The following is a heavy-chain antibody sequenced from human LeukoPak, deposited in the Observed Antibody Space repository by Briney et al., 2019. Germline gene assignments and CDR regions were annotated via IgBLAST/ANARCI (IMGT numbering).Heavy chain of an antibody. Sequence: GGSLRLSCAASGVTFSSYWVHWGRHAPGEGLEWVARINSDGSTINHADSVRGQFTISRDNAQNTLYLQMSSLRAEDTAIYFCARAAYYRFDYWGQGTLVTVSS. CDR2: INSDGSTI. CDR1: GVTFSSYW. J-gene: IGHJ4*02. D-gene: IGHD1-26*01. V-gene: IGHV3-74*01. CDR3: ARAAYYRFDY.